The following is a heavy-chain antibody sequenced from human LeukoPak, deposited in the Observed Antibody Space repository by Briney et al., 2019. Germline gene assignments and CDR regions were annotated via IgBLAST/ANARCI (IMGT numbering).Heavy chain of an antibody. CDR1: GGSISSSSYF. V-gene: IGHV4-39*01. CDR2: IYYSGST. Sequence: SETLSLTCTVSGGSISSSSYFWGWIRQPPGKGLEWIGSIYYSGSTYYNPSLKSRVTISVDTSKHQFSLKLSSVTAADTAVYSCAGHRGAAAGIADYWGQGTLVTVSS. D-gene: IGHD6-13*01. CDR3: AGHRGAAAGIADY. J-gene: IGHJ4*02.